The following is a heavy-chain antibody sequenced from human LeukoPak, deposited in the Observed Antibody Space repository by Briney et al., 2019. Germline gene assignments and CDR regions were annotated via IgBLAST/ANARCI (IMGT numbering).Heavy chain of an antibody. CDR3: ATEGQTYYFDN. J-gene: IGHJ4*02. Sequence: SVKVSCKATGGTFSRYGISWVRQAAGQGLEWLGGIVPLFGTANYAQKFQGRVTITTDESTSTAYMELNSLRSQDTALYYCATEGQTYYFDNWGQGTLVTVSS. CDR1: GGTFSRYG. V-gene: IGHV1-69*05. CDR2: IVPLFGTA.